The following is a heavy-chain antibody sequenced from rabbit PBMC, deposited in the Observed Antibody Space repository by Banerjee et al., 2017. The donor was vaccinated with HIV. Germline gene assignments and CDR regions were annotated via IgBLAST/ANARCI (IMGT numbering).Heavy chain of an antibody. Sequence: QEQLVESGGDLVQPEGSLTLTCTAFGFSFSSGYWICWVRQAPGKGPEWIAYIYPDHGSIDYASWVNGRFTISSHNAQNTLYLQLNSLTAADTATYFCVRFASLNDLWGPGTLVTVS. V-gene: IGHV1S45*01. CDR2: IYPDHGSI. CDR1: GFSFSSGYW. J-gene: IGHJ4*01. D-gene: IGHD1-1*01. CDR3: VRFASLNDL.